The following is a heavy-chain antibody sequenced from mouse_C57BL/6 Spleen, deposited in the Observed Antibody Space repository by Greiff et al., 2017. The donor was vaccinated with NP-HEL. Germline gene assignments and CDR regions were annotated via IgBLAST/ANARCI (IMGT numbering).Heavy chain of an antibody. CDR2: IWSGGST. D-gene: IGHD2-4*01. V-gene: IGHV2-2*01. CDR3: ARNNYDYDGNYAMDY. Sequence: QVQLKESGPGLVQPSQSLSITCTVSGFSLTSYGVHWVRQSPGKGLEWLGVIWSGGSTDYNAAFISRLSISKDNSKSQVFFKMNSLQADDTAIYYCARNNYDYDGNYAMDYWGQGTSVTVSS. CDR1: GFSLTSYG. J-gene: IGHJ4*01.